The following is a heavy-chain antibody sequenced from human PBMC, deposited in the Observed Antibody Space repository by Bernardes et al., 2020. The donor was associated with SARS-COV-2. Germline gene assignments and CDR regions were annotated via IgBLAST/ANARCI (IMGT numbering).Heavy chain of an antibody. J-gene: IGHJ4*02. Sequence: GGSLRLSCAASGFSFSDYGMHWVRQAPGKGLDWVAFISYDGSNNYADSVKGRFSISRDNSNKTMYLQMNSLRAEDTAVYFCAKDTQYYEFWSGHDYWGQGTLVTVSS. D-gene: IGHD3-3*01. CDR3: AKDTQYYEFWSGHDY. V-gene: IGHV3-30*18. CDR2: ISYDGSN. CDR1: GFSFSDYG.